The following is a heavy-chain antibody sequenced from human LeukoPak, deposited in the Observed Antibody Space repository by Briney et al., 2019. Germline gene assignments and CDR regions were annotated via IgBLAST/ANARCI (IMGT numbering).Heavy chain of an antibody. CDR3: ARVGLELRSINHNWFDP. V-gene: IGHV1-2*02. CDR1: GYTFTGYY. J-gene: IGHJ5*02. CDR2: INPNSGGT. D-gene: IGHD1-7*01. Sequence: ASVKVSCKASGYTFTGYYMHWVRQAPGQGLEWMGWINPNSGGTNYAQKFQGRVTMTRDTSISTAYMELSRLRSDDTAVYYCARVGLELRSINHNWFDPWAREPWSPSPQ.